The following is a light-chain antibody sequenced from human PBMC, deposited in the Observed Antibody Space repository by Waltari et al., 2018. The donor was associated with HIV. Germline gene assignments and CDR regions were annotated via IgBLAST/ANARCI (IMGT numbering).Light chain of an antibody. CDR2: AAS. J-gene: IGKJ3*01. CDR3: QQSYSTPFA. Sequence: DIQMTQSPSSLSASVGDRVTITCRASQSISTYLNWYQQKPGKAPKRLIYAASSLQSAVPSRFSGSGSGTDFTLTISSLQPEDFATYYCQQSYSTPFAFGPGTKVDIK. V-gene: IGKV1-39*01. CDR1: QSISTY.